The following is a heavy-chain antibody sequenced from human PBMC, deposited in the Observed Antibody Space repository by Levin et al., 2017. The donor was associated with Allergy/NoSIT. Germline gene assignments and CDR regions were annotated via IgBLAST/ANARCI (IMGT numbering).Heavy chain of an antibody. V-gene: IGHV3-30*18. D-gene: IGHD2-15*01. CDR2: ISYDGSNK. J-gene: IGHJ4*02. CDR3: AKGTRGYCSGGSCYSGDY. CDR1: GFTFRSYG. Sequence: LSLTCAASGFTFRSYGMHWVRQAPGKGLEWVAVISYDGSNKYYADSVKGRFTISRDNSKNTLYLQMNSLRAEDTAVYYCAKGTRGYCSGGSCYSGDYWGQGTLVTVSS.